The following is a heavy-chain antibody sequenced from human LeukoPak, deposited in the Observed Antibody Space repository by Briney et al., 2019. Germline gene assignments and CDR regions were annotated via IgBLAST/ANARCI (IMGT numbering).Heavy chain of an antibody. V-gene: IGHV4-61*01. CDR1: GGSISSGSYY. CDR2: IYYIGSS. J-gene: IGHJ4*02. CDR3: ARHPSSGWTYYFGY. D-gene: IGHD6-19*01. Sequence: PSETLSLTCTVSGGSISSGSYYWSWIRQPPGMTLEWIGYIYYIGSSNYNPSLKSRVTMSVDRSKNQFSLRLSSVTAADTAVYYCARHPSSGWTYYFGYWGQGTLVTVSS.